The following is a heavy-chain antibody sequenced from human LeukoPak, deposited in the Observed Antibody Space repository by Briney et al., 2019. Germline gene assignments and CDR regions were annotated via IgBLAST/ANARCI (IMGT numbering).Heavy chain of an antibody. V-gene: IGHV3-53*01. CDR2: IYSGGST. CDR3: ASSHCGGDCYSGNFDY. D-gene: IGHD2-21*02. J-gene: IGHJ4*02. Sequence: GGSLGLSCAASGFTVSSNYMSWVRQAPGKGLEWVSVIYSGGSTYYADSVKGRFTISRDNSKNTLYLQMNSLRAEDTAVYYCASSHCGGDCYSGNFDYWGQGTLVTVSS. CDR1: GFTVSSNY.